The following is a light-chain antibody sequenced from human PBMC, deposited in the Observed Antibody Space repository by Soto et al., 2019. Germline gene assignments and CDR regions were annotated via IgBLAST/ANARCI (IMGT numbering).Light chain of an antibody. CDR3: QQYIDWPPGT. J-gene: IGKJ1*01. V-gene: IGKV3-15*01. CDR1: QSVPSS. CDR2: DTS. Sequence: EIVVAQSPATLSVSPGERVTLSCRASQSVPSSLAWYQQRPGQAPRLLIYDTSTRAAGISARFSGSGSGTEFTLTISSLQSEDFAVYYCQQYIDWPPGTFGQGTKVDI.